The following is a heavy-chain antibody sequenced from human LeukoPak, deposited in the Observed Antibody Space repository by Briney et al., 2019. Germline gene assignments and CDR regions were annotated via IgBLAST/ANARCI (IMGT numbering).Heavy chain of an antibody. Sequence: GASVKVSCKASGYTFTGYYMHWVRQAPGQGLEWMGWINPNSGGTNYAQKFQGRVTMTRDTSISTAYMELSRLRSDDTAVYYCARGDYSNYPGGLNYYYYYYMDVWGKGTTVTVSS. CDR1: GYTFTGYY. D-gene: IGHD4-11*01. CDR2: INPNSGGT. V-gene: IGHV1-2*02. CDR3: ARGDYSNYPGGLNYYYYYYMDV. J-gene: IGHJ6*03.